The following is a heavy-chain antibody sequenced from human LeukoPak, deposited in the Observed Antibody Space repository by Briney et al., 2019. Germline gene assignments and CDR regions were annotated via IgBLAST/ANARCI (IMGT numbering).Heavy chain of an antibody. CDR3: GAGDSYYFDY. D-gene: IGHD4-17*01. J-gene: IGHJ4*02. CDR2: IYTSGPA. CDR1: GGSISSYS. Sequence: SETLSLTCTVSGGSISSYSWSWIRQPAGKGLEWIGRIYTSGPANYNPSLKSRVTMSVDTSKNHFSLEVTSVTAADTAVYYCGAGDSYYFDYWGQGTLVTVSS. V-gene: IGHV4-4*07.